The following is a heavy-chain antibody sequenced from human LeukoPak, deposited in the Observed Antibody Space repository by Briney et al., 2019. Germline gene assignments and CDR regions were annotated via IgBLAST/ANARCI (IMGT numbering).Heavy chain of an antibody. D-gene: IGHD3-3*01. V-gene: IGHV4-59*12. CDR3: ARGFTIFGVVITHYYYGMDV. Sequence: SETLSLTCTVSGGSISSYYWSWIRQPPGKGLEWIGYIYYSGSTNYNPSLKSRVTISVDTSKNQFSLKLSSVTAADTAVYYCARGFTIFGVVITHYYYGMDVWGQGTTVTVSS. CDR2: IYYSGST. J-gene: IGHJ6*02. CDR1: GGSISSYY.